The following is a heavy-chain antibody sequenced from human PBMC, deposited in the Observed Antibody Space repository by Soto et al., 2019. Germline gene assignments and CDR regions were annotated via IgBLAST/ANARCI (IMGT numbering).Heavy chain of an antibody. D-gene: IGHD3-22*01. CDR3: ARGDDYDTSGYLPTFDY. J-gene: IGHJ4*02. Sequence: QVQLVQSGAEVKKPGASVKVSCKASGYNFISYGIAWVRQAPGQGLEWMGWVSGYNHNTNYAQKLQDRVTMTADTSTTTVYMELRNLRSDDTAVYYCARGDDYDTSGYLPTFDYWGQGTLVTVSS. CDR1: GYNFISYG. V-gene: IGHV1-18*01. CDR2: VSGYNHNT.